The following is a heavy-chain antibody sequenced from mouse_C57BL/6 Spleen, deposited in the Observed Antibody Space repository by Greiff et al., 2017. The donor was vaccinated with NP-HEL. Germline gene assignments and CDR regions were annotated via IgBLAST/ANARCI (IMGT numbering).Heavy chain of an antibody. V-gene: IGHV3-6*01. CDR3: ARGYYGSSPFAY. Sequence: VQLKESGPGLVKPSQSLSLTCSVTGYSITSGYYWNWIRQFPGNKLEWMGYISYDGSNNYNPSLKNRISITRDTSKNQFFLKLNSVTTEDTATYYCARGYYGSSPFAYWGQGTLVTVSA. CDR1: GYSITSGYY. D-gene: IGHD1-1*01. CDR2: ISYDGSN. J-gene: IGHJ3*01.